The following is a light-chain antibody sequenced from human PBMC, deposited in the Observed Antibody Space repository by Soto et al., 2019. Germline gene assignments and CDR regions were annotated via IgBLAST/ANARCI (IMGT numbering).Light chain of an antibody. CDR1: SSNIGSNT. CDR2: SND. J-gene: IGLJ3*02. V-gene: IGLV1-44*01. CDR3: AAGYETLNAWV. Sequence: QSVLTQAPSASGTPGQRVTISCSGSSSNIGSNTVTWYQQVPGTAPKLLIYSNDQRPSGVPDRFSGSKSGTSASLAIAGLVSDDEAEYYCAAGYETLNAWVFGGGTKLTVL.